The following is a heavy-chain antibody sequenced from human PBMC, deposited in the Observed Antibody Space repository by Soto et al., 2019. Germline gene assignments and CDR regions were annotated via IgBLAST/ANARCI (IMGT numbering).Heavy chain of an antibody. CDR3: ARDPAAAVDY. Sequence: VQLVETGGGLIQPGGSLRLSCAASGFTVSSNYMSWVRQAPGNGLEWVSVMYSGGSTYYADSVKGRFTISRDNSRNTLYLQMNSLRAEDTAVYYCARDPAAAVDYWGQGTLVTVSS. D-gene: IGHD6-13*01. CDR1: GFTVSSNY. CDR2: MYSGGST. V-gene: IGHV3-53*02. J-gene: IGHJ4*02.